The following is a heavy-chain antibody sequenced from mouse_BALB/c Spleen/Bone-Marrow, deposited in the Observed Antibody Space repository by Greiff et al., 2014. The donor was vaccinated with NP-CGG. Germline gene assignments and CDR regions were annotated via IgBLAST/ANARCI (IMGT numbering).Heavy chain of an antibody. D-gene: IGHD2-3*01. V-gene: IGHV1-82*01. CDR2: IYPGDGDT. CDR3: ARSDGYRAMDY. J-gene: IGHJ4*01. CDR1: GYAFSISW. Sequence: VQLQQSGPELVKPGASVKISCKASGYAFSISWMNWVKQRPGQGLEWIGRIYPGDGDTYYNGQFKGKATLTADKSSSTAYMQLSSLTSVDSAAYFCARSDGYRAMDYWGQGTSVTVSS.